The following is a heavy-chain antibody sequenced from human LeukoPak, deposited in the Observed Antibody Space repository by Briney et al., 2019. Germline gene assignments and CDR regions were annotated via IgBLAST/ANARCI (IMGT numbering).Heavy chain of an antibody. D-gene: IGHD2-2*01. Sequence: GGSLRLSCAASGFTFSSYSMNWVRQAPGKGLEWVSYISSSSSTIYYADSVKGRFTISRDNAKNSLYLQMNSLRAEDTAVYYCAREDIVVVPAALHDAFDIWGQGTMVTVSS. CDR2: ISSSSSTI. J-gene: IGHJ3*02. CDR3: AREDIVVVPAALHDAFDI. CDR1: GFTFSSYS. V-gene: IGHV3-48*01.